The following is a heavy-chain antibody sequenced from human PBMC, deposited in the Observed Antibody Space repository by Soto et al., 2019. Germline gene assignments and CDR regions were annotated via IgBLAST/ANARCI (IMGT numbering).Heavy chain of an antibody. CDR1: GFTFSSYS. J-gene: IGHJ4*01. CDR2: ISSSSSYI. Sequence: EVQLVESGGGLVKPGGSLRLSCAASGFTFSSYSMNWVRQAPGKGLEWVSSISSSSSYIYYADSVKGRFTISRDNAKNSLYLQKNSLRAEDTAVYYCARDVYSSSHYFDYWGHGTLVTVSS. V-gene: IGHV3-21*01. CDR3: ARDVYSSSHYFDY. D-gene: IGHD6-6*01.